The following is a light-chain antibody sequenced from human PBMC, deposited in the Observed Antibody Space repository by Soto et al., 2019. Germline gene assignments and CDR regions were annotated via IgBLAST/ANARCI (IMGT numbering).Light chain of an antibody. V-gene: IGKV2-30*01. CDR2: KVS. CDR1: QSLVYSDGNTF. J-gene: IGKJ3*01. Sequence: DVVMTQSPLSLPVTLGQPASISCRSNQSLVYSDGNTFLSWFQQRPGQSPRRLIDKVSTRDSGVPDRSSGSGSGTDFTLKITRVEAEAVGVYYCMQGTHWPPIFGPGTKVDIK. CDR3: MQGTHWPPI.